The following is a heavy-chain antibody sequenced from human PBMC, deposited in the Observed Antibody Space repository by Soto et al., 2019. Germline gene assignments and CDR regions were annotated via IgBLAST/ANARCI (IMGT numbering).Heavy chain of an antibody. D-gene: IGHD4-17*01. J-gene: IGHJ4*02. V-gene: IGHV3-33*01. CDR3: ARVGGTVTSDY. CDR1: GFTFSAYG. CDR2: IYYDGNNK. Sequence: QVQLVESGGGVVQPGRSLRLSCAASGFTFSAYGMHWVRQAPGKGLEWVAMIYYDGNNKYYADSVKGRFTISRDNSKNTLYLQMNSLTAEDTAVDYCARVGGTVTSDYWGQGTLVTVSS.